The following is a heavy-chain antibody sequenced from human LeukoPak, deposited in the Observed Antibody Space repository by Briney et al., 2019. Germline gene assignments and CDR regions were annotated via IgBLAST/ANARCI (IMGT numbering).Heavy chain of an antibody. CDR3: ANGAGSRYFDS. D-gene: IGHD3-16*01. V-gene: IGHV3-23*01. CDR2: ISSSGGST. CDR1: GGSISSGGYY. Sequence: PSETLSLTCTVSGGSISSGGYYWSWIRQHPGKGLEWVSAISSSGGSTFYADSVKGRFTISRDNSKKTLYLQMNSLRAEDTAVYYCANGAGSRYFDSWGQGTLVTVSS. J-gene: IGHJ4*02.